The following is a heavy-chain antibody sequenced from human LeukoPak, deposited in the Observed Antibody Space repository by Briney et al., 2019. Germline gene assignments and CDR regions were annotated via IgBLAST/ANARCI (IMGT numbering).Heavy chain of an antibody. D-gene: IGHD2-2*01. CDR2: IYTRGST. J-gene: IGHJ6*03. CDR1: GGSMSSHY. Sequence: SETLSLTCSVSGGSMSSHYGRWIRQPAGKGVEWIGRIYTRGSTNYNASRKSWVTMSVDTSKNQFSVKRRSVTAADTALYYCARELGYCSSTSCQLPTYYYYYYMDGWGKGTTVTVSS. V-gene: IGHV4-4*07. CDR3: ARELGYCSSTSCQLPTYYYYYYMDG.